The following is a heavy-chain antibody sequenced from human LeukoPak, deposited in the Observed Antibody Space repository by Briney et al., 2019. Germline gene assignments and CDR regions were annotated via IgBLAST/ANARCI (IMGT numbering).Heavy chain of an antibody. D-gene: IGHD5-18*01. CDR1: GGTFSSYG. CDR3: ARGPEGYGYGYSPDY. Sequence: ASVKVSCKASGGTFSSYGISWVRQAPGQGLEWMGRINPNSGGTNYAQKFQGRVTMTRDTSISTAYMELSRLRSDDTAVYYCARGPEGYGYGYSPDYWGQGTLVTVSS. CDR2: INPNSGGT. J-gene: IGHJ4*02. V-gene: IGHV1-2*06.